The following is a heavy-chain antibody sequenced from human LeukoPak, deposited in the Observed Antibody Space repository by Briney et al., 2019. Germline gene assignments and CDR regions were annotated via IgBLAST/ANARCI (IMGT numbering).Heavy chain of an antibody. V-gene: IGHV3-74*01. CDR1: AFILSKYW. CDR3: ASVSMALHDC. J-gene: IGHJ4*02. D-gene: IGHD2/OR15-2a*01. Sequence: GGSLRLSCSASAFILSKYWMHWVRQAPGKGPVWVSRINADGSSTTYADSVKGRFTISRDNAKNSLYLQMNSLRAEDTAVYYCASVSMALHDCWGQGTLVTVSS. CDR2: INADGSST.